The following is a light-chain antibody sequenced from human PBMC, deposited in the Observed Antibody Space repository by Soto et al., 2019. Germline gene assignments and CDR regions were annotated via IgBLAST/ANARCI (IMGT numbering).Light chain of an antibody. CDR3: AAWDDSLSGPV. Sequence: QSVLTQPPSASGTPGQRVTISCPGSSSNIGSNYVYWYQQLPGTAPKLLIYSNNQRPSGVPDRFSGSKSGTSASLAISGLRSEDEADYYCAAWDDSLSGPVFGGGTKLTVL. CDR2: SNN. V-gene: IGLV1-47*02. J-gene: IGLJ3*02. CDR1: SSNIGSNY.